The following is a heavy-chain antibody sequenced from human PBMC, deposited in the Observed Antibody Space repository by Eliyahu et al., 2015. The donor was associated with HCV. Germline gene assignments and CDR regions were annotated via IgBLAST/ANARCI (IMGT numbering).Heavy chain of an antibody. J-gene: IGHJ6*02. V-gene: IGHV3-48*03. CDR2: ISNSGSTI. Sequence: EVQLVESGGGLVQPGGSLRLSCAASGISFSNYEMNWVRQAPGKGLEXVSYISNSGSTIYYADSVKGRFTISRDNAKNSLYLQMNSLRAEDTAVYYCASLIFGVLYGMDVWGQGTTVTVSS. CDR3: ASLIFGVLYGMDV. CDR1: GISFSNYE. D-gene: IGHD3-3*01.